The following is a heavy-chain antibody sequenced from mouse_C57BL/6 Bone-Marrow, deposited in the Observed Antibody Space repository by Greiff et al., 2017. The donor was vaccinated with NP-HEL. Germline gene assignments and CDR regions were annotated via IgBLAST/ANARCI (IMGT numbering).Heavy chain of an antibody. V-gene: IGHV1-78*01. D-gene: IGHD1-1*01. J-gene: IGHJ1*03. CDR3: ARRASSITTVVEGGYFDV. Sequence: VQLQQSDAELVKPGASVKISCKVSGYTFTDHTIHWMKQRPEQGLEWIGYIYPRDGSTKYNEKFKGKATLTADKSSSTAYMQLNSLTSEDSAVYFCARRASSITTVVEGGYFDVWGTGTTVTVSS. CDR2: IYPRDGST. CDR1: GYTFTDHT.